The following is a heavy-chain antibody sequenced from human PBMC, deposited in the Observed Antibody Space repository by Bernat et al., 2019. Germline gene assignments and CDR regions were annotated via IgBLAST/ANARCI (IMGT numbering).Heavy chain of an antibody. J-gene: IGHJ6*02. V-gene: IGHV3-74*01. CDR3: ARASLTPYYFAMDV. CDR1: GFSFRTYW. CDR2: IDEDGRTT. Sequence: EVQLVESGGGLVQPGGSLRLSCAASGFSFRTYWVHWVRQAPGEGLLWVSRIDEDGRTTTYADAVKGRFTISKGNAKNTVFLQMDSLSAEDTAVYYCARASLTPYYFAMDVLGQGTTVTVSS.